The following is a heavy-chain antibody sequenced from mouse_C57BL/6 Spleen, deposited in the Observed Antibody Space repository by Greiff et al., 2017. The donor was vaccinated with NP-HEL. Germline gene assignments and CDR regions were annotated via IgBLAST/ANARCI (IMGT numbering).Heavy chain of an antibody. CDR3: TTFTTVVATYWYFDV. CDR2: IDPEDGDT. J-gene: IGHJ1*03. Sequence: VQLKESGAELVRPGASVKLSCTASGFNIKDYYMHWVKQRPEQGLEWIGRIDPEDGDTEYAPKFQGKATMTADTSSNTAYLQLSSLTSEDTAVYYCTTFTTVVATYWYFDVWGTGTTVTVSS. CDR1: GFNIKDYY. V-gene: IGHV14-1*01. D-gene: IGHD1-1*01.